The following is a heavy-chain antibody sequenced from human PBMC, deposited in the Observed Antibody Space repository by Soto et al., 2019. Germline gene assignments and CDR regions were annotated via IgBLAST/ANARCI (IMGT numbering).Heavy chain of an antibody. CDR3: ASDRGGDGMDV. Sequence: QVQLVQSGAEVKKPGASVKVSCKASGYTFSSYGISWVRQAPGQGLEWMGWISGYNGNTNYAQKLQGRVTMTIDTSTSTGYMELRSLRSADTAVYYCASDRGGDGMDVWGQGTTVTVSS. CDR1: GYTFSSYG. CDR2: ISGYNGNT. V-gene: IGHV1-18*01. D-gene: IGHD3-16*01. J-gene: IGHJ6*02.